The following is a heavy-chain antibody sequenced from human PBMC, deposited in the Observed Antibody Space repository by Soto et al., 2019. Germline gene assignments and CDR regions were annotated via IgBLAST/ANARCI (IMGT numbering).Heavy chain of an antibody. CDR2: INAGNGNT. J-gene: IGHJ5*02. CDR1: GYTVTGCA. D-gene: IGHD3-9*01. CDR3: ARASVFFCYDIFTGRWFDP. V-gene: IGHV1-3*01. Sequence: ASVKVACKASGYTVTGCAMHWVRQAPGQRLEWMGWINAGNGNTKYSQKFQGRVTITRDTSARTAYMELTSLTSEDTAVYYCARASVFFCYDIFTGRWFDPWGQGTLVTVSS.